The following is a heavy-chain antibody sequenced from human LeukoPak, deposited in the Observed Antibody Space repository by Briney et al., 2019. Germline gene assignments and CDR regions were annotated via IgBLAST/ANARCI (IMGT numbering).Heavy chain of an antibody. Sequence: PSQTLSLTCAVSGGSISSGGYSWRWIRQPPGKGLEWIGYIYYSGSTNYNPSLKSRVTISVDTSKNQFSLKLSSVTAADTAVYYCARGGIAVAGYFDYWGQGTLVTVSS. CDR2: IYYSGST. CDR1: GGSISSGGYS. J-gene: IGHJ4*02. D-gene: IGHD6-19*01. CDR3: ARGGIAVAGYFDY. V-gene: IGHV4-61*08.